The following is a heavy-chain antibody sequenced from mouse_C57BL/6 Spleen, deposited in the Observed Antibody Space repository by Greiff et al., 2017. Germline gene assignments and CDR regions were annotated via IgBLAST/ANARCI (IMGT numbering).Heavy chain of an antibody. Sequence: DVKLQESGPGLVKPSPSLSLTCSVSGYSITSGYFWYWIRQFPGNKLECMCFISSDGSNNYNPSLKNRIPITRDTSKNPFFLKLDSEPTEDTATYYCARDWDDGSSEAMDYWGQGTSGTVSS. CDR3: ARDWDDGSSEAMDY. CDR1: GYSITSGYF. CDR2: ISSDGSN. J-gene: IGHJ4*01. D-gene: IGHD1-1*01. V-gene: IGHV3-6*01.